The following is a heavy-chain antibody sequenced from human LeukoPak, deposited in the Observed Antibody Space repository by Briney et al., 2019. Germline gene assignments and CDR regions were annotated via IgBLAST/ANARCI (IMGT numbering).Heavy chain of an antibody. J-gene: IGHJ4*02. CDR1: GGTFSSYA. CDR3: ARESLAAAGTDY. D-gene: IGHD6-13*01. Sequence: GASVKVSCKASGGTFSSYAISWVRQAPGQGLEWMGGIIPIFGTANYAQKFQGRVTITADKSTSTAYMELSSLRSEDTAVYYCARESLAAAGTDYWGQGTLVTVSS. CDR2: IIPIFGTA. V-gene: IGHV1-69*06.